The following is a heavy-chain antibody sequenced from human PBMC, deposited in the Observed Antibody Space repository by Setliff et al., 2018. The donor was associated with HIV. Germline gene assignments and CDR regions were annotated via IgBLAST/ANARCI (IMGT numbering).Heavy chain of an antibody. CDR2: LSPSGTT. D-gene: IGHD4-17*01. CDR3: ASFFVTTVTNQDY. CDR1: GGSASNSRYY. V-gene: IGHV4-39*07. J-gene: IGHJ4*02. Sequence: PSETLSLTCTVSGGSASNSRYYWAWIRQPPGKGLEWIGELSPSGTTRSNPSLQSRVTISLDTSNNQFSLKLTSVTAADTAMYYCASFFVTTVTNQDYWGQGTPVTVSS.